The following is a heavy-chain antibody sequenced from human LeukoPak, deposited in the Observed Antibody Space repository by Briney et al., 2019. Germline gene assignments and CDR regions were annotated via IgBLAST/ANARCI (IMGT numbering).Heavy chain of an antibody. CDR1: GYTLTSYG. CDR2: ISAYNGNT. D-gene: IGHD5-18*01. CDR3: ARGRRGYSYGYREYYFDY. V-gene: IGHV1-18*01. J-gene: IGHJ4*02. Sequence: ASVKVSCKASGYTLTSYGISWVRQAPGQGLEWMGWISAYNGNTNYAQKLQGRVTMTTDTSTSTAYMELRSLRSDDTAVYYCARGRRGYSYGYREYYFDYWGQGTLVTVSS.